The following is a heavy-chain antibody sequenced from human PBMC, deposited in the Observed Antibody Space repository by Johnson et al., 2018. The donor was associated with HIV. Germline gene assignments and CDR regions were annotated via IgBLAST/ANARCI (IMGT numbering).Heavy chain of an antibody. CDR1: GFTFDDFG. Sequence: VQLVESGGGVVRPGGFPRLSCAASGFTFDDFGMNWVRQTPGKGLEWVANIKQDGSEKYYVDSVKGRFTISRDNAKNSLYLQMNSLRVEDTAVYYCARAGGTPFNFWSGYNREGDAFDVWGQGTMVTVSS. D-gene: IGHD3-3*01. J-gene: IGHJ3*01. V-gene: IGHV3-7*02. CDR3: ARAGGTPFNFWSGYNREGDAFDV. CDR2: IKQDGSEK.